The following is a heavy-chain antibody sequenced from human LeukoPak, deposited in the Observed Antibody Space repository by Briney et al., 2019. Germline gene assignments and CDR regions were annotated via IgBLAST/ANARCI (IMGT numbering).Heavy chain of an antibody. CDR1: GFTFRIYG. Sequence: GGSLRLSCEASGFTFRIYGMHWVRQAPGKGLEWVSLMTYDGSNKDYTDSVKGRFTISRDNSKNSLYLQMNSLRTDDTAVYYCAKDLLRATGNGGYYMDVWGKGTTVTVSS. CDR3: AKDLLRATGNGGYYMDV. V-gene: IGHV3-30*18. CDR2: MTYDGSNK. D-gene: IGHD5-12*01. J-gene: IGHJ6*03.